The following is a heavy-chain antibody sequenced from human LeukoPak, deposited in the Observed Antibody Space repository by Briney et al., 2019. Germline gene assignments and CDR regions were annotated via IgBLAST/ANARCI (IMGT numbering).Heavy chain of an antibody. J-gene: IGHJ4*02. Sequence: GASVKVSCKACGGTFSSYAISWVRQAPGQGLEWMGRIIPIFGTANYAQKFQGRGTITTDESTSTAYLELRSLRSEDTAVYYCARDQAPYSSGWYLSYWGQGTLVTVSS. CDR3: ARDQAPYSSGWYLSY. CDR2: IIPIFGTA. V-gene: IGHV1-69*05. D-gene: IGHD6-19*01. CDR1: GGTFSSYA.